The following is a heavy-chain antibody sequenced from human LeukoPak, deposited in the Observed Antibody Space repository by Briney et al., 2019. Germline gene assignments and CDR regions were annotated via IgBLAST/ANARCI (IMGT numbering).Heavy chain of an antibody. CDR1: GYTFTSYG. J-gene: IGHJ6*04. CDR2: ISAYNGNT. Sequence: ASVKVSCKASGYTFTSYGISWVRQAPGQGLEWMGWISAYNGNTNYAQKLQGRVTMTTDTSTSTAYMELRSLRSDDTAVYYCARDPKWFGELLPYGMGVWGKGTTVTVSS. CDR3: ARDPKWFGELLPYGMGV. V-gene: IGHV1-18*04. D-gene: IGHD3-10*01.